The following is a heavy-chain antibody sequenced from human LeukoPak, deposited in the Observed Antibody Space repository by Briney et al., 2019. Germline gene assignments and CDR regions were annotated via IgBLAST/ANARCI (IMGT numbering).Heavy chain of an antibody. Sequence: SETLSLTCAVSGGAISSSNWWSWVRQPPGKGLEWIGEIYHSGSTNYNPSLKSRVTISVDKSKNQFSLKLSSVTAADTAVYYCARVEDSSGYFDYWGQGTLVTVSS. D-gene: IGHD3-22*01. V-gene: IGHV4-4*02. CDR1: GGAISSSNW. CDR3: ARVEDSSGYFDY. CDR2: IYHSGST. J-gene: IGHJ4*02.